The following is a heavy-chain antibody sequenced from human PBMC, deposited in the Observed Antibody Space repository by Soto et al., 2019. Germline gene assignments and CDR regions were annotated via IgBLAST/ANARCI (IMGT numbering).Heavy chain of an antibody. CDR1: GFSLTTNGVG. V-gene: IGHV2-5*01. CDR3: AHRPVSKGFDR. CDR2: IYWNDDK. J-gene: IGHJ5*02. Sequence: SGPTLVNPTQTLTLTCTLSGFSLTTNGVGVGWIRQPPGQALEWLAVIYWNDDKRYSPTLQSRLTITRDTSKSQVVLKMTDMDPADTATYYCAHRPVSKGFDRWGQGXLVTVYS.